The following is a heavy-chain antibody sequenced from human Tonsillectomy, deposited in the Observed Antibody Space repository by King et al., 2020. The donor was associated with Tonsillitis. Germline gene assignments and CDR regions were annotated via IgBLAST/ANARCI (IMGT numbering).Heavy chain of an antibody. J-gene: IGHJ5*02. Sequence: VQLQESGPGLVKPSETLSLTCTVSGASIGSHYWTWIRPPPGKGLEWVGYIYYTGRINFNPSLKSRVTTSVDTSKNQFSLRLSSVTAADSAVYYCARLGRYCSGGTCQLEWFDPWGQGTLVTVSS. CDR3: ARLGRYCSGGTCQLEWFDP. D-gene: IGHD2-15*01. CDR2: IYYTGRI. V-gene: IGHV4-59*11. CDR1: GASIGSHY.